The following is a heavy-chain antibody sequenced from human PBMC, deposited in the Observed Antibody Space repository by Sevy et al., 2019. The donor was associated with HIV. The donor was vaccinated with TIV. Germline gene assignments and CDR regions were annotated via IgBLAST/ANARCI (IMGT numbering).Heavy chain of an antibody. J-gene: IGHJ6*02. CDR2: VYYGGST. V-gene: IGHV4-61*01. Sequence: SETLSLTCTVSGGSVRSYNYYWSWIRQPPGKGLEWIGYVYYGGSTNYSPSLKSRVTISIDTSKNQFSLKLSSVTAADTAVYYCARGRGTTVTTTLNYYYAMDVWGQGTTVTVSS. CDR3: ARGRGTTVTTTLNYYYAMDV. CDR1: GGSVRSYNYY. D-gene: IGHD4-4*01.